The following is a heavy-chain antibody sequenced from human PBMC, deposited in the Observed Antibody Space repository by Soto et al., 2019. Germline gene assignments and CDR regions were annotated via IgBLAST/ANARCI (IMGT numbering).Heavy chain of an antibody. Sequence: GGSLRLSCAASGFTFSSYGMHWVRQAPGKGLEWVAVISYDGSNKYYADSVKGRFTISRDNSKNTLYLQMNSLRAEDTAVYYCAKIRMPTYYFDYWGQGTLVTVSS. CDR1: GFTFSSYG. V-gene: IGHV3-30*18. D-gene: IGHD2-15*01. CDR3: AKIRMPTYYFDY. J-gene: IGHJ4*02. CDR2: ISYDGSNK.